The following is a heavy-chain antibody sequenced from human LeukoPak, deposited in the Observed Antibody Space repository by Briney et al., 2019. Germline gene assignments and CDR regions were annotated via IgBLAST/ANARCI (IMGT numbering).Heavy chain of an antibody. D-gene: IGHD3-22*01. CDR1: GDTFSSYA. CDR2: IFPIFGTA. V-gene: IGHV1-69*13. CDR3: ARENYDSSGYYYGWFDP. Sequence: ASVKVSCKASGDTFSSYAISWVRQAPGQGLEWRGGIFPIFGTANYAQKFQGRVTITADESTSTAYMELSRLRSEDTAVYYCARENYDSSGYYYGWFDPWGQGTLVTVSS. J-gene: IGHJ5*02.